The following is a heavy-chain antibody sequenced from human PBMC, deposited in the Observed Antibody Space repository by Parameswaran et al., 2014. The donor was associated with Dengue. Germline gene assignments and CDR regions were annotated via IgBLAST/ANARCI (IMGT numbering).Heavy chain of an antibody. CDR2: IDWDDDK. CDR3: ARILWPVAASLGAFDI. J-gene: IGHJ3*02. Sequence: VRQGSREGPGVAFALIDWDDDKYYSTSLKTRLTISKDTSKNQVVLTMTNMDPVDTATYYCARILWPVAASLGAFDIWGQGTMVTVSS. D-gene: IGHD6-19*01. V-gene: IGHV2-70*18.